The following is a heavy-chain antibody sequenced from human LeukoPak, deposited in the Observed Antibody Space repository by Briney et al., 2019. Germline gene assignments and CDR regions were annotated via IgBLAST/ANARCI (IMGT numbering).Heavy chain of an antibody. J-gene: IGHJ6*02. CDR1: GGSISSSNW. CDR3: ARAPPKGYYYYGMDV. V-gene: IGHV4-4*02. CDR2: IYHSGST. Sequence: SETLSLTCAVSGGSISSSNWWSWVRQPPGKGLEWIGEIYHSGSTNYNPSLKSRVTISVDKSKNQFSLKLSSVTAADTAVYYCARAPPKGYYYYGMDVWGQGTTVTVS.